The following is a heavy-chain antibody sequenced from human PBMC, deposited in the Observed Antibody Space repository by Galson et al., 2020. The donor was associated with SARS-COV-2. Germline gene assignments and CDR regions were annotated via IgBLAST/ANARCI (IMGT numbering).Heavy chain of an antibody. Sequence: SQTLSLTCAISGDSVSSNSGAWNWIRQSPSRGLEWLGRTYYRSKWSTDYAVSVKSRITINPDTSKNQFSLQLNSVTPEDTAMYYCAGRVAGANSLDIWGHGTMVIVSS. CDR1: GDSVSSNSGA. J-gene: IGHJ3*02. V-gene: IGHV6-1*01. CDR3: AGRVAGANSLDI. D-gene: IGHD1-26*01. CDR2: TYYRSKWST.